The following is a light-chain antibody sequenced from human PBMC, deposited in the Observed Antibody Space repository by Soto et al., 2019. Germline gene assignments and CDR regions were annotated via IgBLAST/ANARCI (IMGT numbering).Light chain of an antibody. CDR2: GNS. Sequence: QSVLTQPPSVSGAPGQRVTISCTGSSANIGANYDVHWYQQRPGTAPKLLIFGNSNRPSGVPDRFSGSKSGTSASLAITGLQADDEGDYYCQSYDNTLSARDVFGTGTKVTVL. J-gene: IGLJ1*01. CDR3: QSYDNTLSARDV. V-gene: IGLV1-40*01. CDR1: SANIGANYD.